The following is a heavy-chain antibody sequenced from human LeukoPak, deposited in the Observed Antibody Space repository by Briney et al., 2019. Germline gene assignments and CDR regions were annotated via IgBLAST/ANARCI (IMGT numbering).Heavy chain of an antibody. CDR1: GGSISSSSYY. D-gene: IGHD4-17*01. CDR3: AITQVTTSAFDI. J-gene: IGHJ3*02. V-gene: IGHV4-39*07. CDR2: IYYSGST. Sequence: SETLSLTCTVSGGSISSSSYYWGWIRQPPGKGLEWIGSIYYSGSTYYNPSLKSRVTISVDTSKNQFSLKLSSVTAADTAVYYCAITQVTTSAFDIWGQGTMVTVSS.